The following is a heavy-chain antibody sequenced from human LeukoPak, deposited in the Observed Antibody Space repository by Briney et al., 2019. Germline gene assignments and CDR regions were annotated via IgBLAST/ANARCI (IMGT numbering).Heavy chain of an antibody. J-gene: IGHJ4*02. CDR1: GYSFTSHW. CDR3: ARVPPDYYDSSGYFDY. CDR2: IYPGDSDT. Sequence: GESLKISCKGSGYSFTSHWIGWVRQMPGKGLEWMGIIYPGDSDTRYSPSFQGQVTISADKSISTAYLQWSSLKASDTAMYYCARVPPDYYDSSGYFDYWGQGTLVTVSS. V-gene: IGHV5-51*01. D-gene: IGHD3-22*01.